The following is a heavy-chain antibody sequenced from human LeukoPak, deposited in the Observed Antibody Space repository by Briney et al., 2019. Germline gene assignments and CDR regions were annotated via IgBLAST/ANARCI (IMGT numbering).Heavy chain of an antibody. Sequence: GGSLRLSCAASGFTFDYYWMTWVRQAPGKGLEWVSSISSSSSYIYYADSVKGRFTISRDNAKNSLYLQMNSLRAEDTAVYYCARDGYSYGSPYFDYWGQGTLVTVSS. J-gene: IGHJ4*02. D-gene: IGHD5-18*01. CDR2: ISSSSSYI. CDR3: ARDGYSYGSPYFDY. V-gene: IGHV3-21*01. CDR1: GFTFDYYW.